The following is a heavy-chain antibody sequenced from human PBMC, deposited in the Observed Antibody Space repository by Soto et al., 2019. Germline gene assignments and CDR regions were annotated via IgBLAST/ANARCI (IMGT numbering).Heavy chain of an antibody. CDR3: ARVMGNIVLVPAAINWFDP. CDR2: IYYSGST. Sequence: QVQLQESGPGLVKPSETLSLTCTVSGGSISSYYWSWIRQPPGKGLEWIEYIYYSGSTNYNPSLKSRVTISVDTSKNQFSLKLSSVTAADTAVYYCARVMGNIVLVPAAINWFDPWGQGTLVTVSS. V-gene: IGHV4-59*01. CDR1: GGSISSYY. J-gene: IGHJ5*02. D-gene: IGHD2-2*01.